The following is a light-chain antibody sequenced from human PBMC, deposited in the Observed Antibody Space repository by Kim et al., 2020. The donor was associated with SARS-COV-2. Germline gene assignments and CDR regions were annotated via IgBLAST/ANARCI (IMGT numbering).Light chain of an antibody. CDR1: QGISSN. J-gene: IGKJ1*01. CDR3: QQYHNWPPT. V-gene: IGKV3D-15*01. CDR2: GAS. Sequence: EIVVTQSPVTLSVSPGERATLSCRASQGISSNLAWYQQKPGQAPRLRISGASTRATGIPARFSGGGSGTEFTLTISSLQSEDFAVYYCQQYHNWPPTFGQGTKVDIK.